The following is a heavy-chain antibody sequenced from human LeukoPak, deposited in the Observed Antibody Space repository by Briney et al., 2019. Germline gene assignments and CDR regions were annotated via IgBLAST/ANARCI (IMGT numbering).Heavy chain of an antibody. V-gene: IGHV6-1*01. D-gene: IGHD3-22*01. CDR1: VDSVSNNSAA. CDR2: TYYRSKWYN. J-gene: IGHJ3*02. Sequence: SQTLSLTCAISVDSVSNNSAAWNWIRQSPSSGLEWLGRTYYRSKWYNDYAVAVKSRITMNPDSSKNQFSLQLNSVTPEDTAVYYCAREKYYYDSSGYYFLAPDAFDIWGQGTMVTVSS. CDR3: AREKYYYDSSGYYFLAPDAFDI.